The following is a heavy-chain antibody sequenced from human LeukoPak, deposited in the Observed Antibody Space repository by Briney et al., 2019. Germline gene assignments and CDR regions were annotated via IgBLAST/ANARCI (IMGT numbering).Heavy chain of an antibody. Sequence: GGSLRLSCAASRFTFSNYKLNWVRQAPGQGLEWVSSISSSSTYIYYADSVKGRFTISRDNARNSLYLQMNRLRAEDTAVYYCANGEFYANYYFDSWGQGTLVTVSS. V-gene: IGHV3-21*01. D-gene: IGHD5/OR15-5a*01. CDR1: RFTFSNYK. CDR3: ANGEFYANYYFDS. J-gene: IGHJ4*02. CDR2: ISSSSTYI.